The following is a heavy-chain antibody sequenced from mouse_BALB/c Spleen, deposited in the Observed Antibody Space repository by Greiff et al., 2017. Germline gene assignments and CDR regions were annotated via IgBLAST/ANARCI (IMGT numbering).Heavy chain of an antibody. V-gene: IGHV5-17*02. CDR1: GFTFSSFG. CDR3: ARRYSSYAMDY. D-gene: IGHD2-5*01. Sequence: EVQLVESGGGLVQPGGSRKLSCAASGFTFSSFGMHWVRQAPEKGLEWVAYISSGSSTIYYADTVKGRFTITRDNPKNTLFLQMTSLRSEDTAMYYCARRYSSYAMDYWGQGTSVTVSA. CDR2: ISSGSSTI. J-gene: IGHJ4*01.